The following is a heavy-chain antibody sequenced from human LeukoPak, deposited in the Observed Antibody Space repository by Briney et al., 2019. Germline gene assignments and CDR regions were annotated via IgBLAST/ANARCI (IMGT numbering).Heavy chain of an antibody. J-gene: IGHJ3*02. D-gene: IGHD6-19*01. CDR2: IGTAGDT. CDR3: AVAGTNDAFDI. Sequence: GGSLRLSCAASGFTFSSYDMHWVRQATGKGLEWVSVIGTAGDTYYPGSVKGRFTISRENAKNSLYLQMNSLRAGDTAVYYCAVAGTNDAFDIWGQGTMVTVSS. V-gene: IGHV3-13*01. CDR1: GFTFSSYD.